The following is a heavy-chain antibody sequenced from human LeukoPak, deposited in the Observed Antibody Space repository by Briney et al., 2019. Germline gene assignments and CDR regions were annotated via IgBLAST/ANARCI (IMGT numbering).Heavy chain of an antibody. CDR3: ARGGYHSGGY. J-gene: IGHJ4*02. V-gene: IGHV1-2*02. D-gene: IGHD5-12*01. CDR2: INPNSGDT. Sequence: GASVKVSCKASGYTFTDYYMHWVRQAPGQGLEWMGWINPNSGDTKYAQKFQGRVTMTRDTSISTAYMELSRLISDDTAVFYCARGGYHSGGYWGQGTLATVSS. CDR1: GYTFTDYY.